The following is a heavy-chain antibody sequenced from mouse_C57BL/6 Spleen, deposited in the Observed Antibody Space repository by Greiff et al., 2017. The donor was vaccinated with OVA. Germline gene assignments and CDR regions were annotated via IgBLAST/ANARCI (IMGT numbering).Heavy chain of an antibody. CDR1: GYTFTNYW. J-gene: IGHJ3*01. CDR3: AREGPYGSSSFAY. V-gene: IGHV1-63*01. D-gene: IGHD1-1*01. CDR2: IYPGGGYT. Sequence: VQLQQSGAELVRPGTSVKMSCKASGYTFTNYWIGWAKQRPGHGLEWIGDIYPGGGYTNYNEKFKGKATLTADKSSSTAYMQFSSLTSEDSAIYYCAREGPYGSSSFAYWGQGTLVTVSA.